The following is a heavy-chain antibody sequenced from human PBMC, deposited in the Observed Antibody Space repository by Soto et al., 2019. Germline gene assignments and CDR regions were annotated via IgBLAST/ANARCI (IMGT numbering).Heavy chain of an antibody. V-gene: IGHV1-69*04. CDR1: GGTFSSYT. D-gene: IGHD3-10*01. CDR2: IIPILGIA. CDR3: ARDLSRGVGNWFDP. Sequence: GASVKVSCKASGGTFSSYTISWVRQAPGQGLEWMGRIIPILGIANYAQKFQGRVTITADKSTSTAYMELSSLRSEDTAVYYCARDLSRGVGNWFDPWGQGTLVTVSS. J-gene: IGHJ5*02.